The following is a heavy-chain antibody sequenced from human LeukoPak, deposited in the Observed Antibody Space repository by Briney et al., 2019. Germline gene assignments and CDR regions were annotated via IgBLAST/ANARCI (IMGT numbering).Heavy chain of an antibody. CDR3: ASLLSGYRDY. CDR1: GFTFSSYS. Sequence: TGGSLRLSCAASGFTFSSYSMNWVRQAPGKGLEWVSYISSSSSTMYYADSVKGRFTISRDNAKNSLYLQMNSLRAEDTAVYYCASLLSGYRDYWGQGTLVTVSS. D-gene: IGHD3-22*01. V-gene: IGHV3-48*04. CDR2: ISSSSSTM. J-gene: IGHJ4*02.